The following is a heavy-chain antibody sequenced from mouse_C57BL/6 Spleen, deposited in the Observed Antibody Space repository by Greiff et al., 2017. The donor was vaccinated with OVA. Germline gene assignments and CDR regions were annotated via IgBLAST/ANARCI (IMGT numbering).Heavy chain of an antibody. CDR1: GYTFTSYG. CDR2: IYPRSGNT. CDR3: AREGSSGYYFDY. J-gene: IGHJ2*01. Sequence: VQLQQSGAELARPGASVKLSCKASGYTFTSYGISWVKQRTGQGLEWIGEIYPRSGNTYYNEKFKGKATLTADKSSSTAYMELRSLTSEDAAVYFCAREGSSGYYFDYWGKGTTLTVSS. D-gene: IGHD1-1*01. V-gene: IGHV1-81*01.